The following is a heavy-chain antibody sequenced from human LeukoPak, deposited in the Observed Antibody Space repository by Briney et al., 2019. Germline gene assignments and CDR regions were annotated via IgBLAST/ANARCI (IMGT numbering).Heavy chain of an antibody. CDR2: IGNTET. J-gene: IGHJ4*02. D-gene: IGHD5-18*01. V-gene: IGHV3-23*01. Sequence: GGSLRLSCATSGFPFETHATSWVRQAPGKGLEWVATIGNTETFYADSVTGRFTISRDNSKNTVNLQMNRLRVEDTAIYYCAKDWIQFNRVFDCFDSWGQGTLVTVSS. CDR1: GFPFETHA. CDR3: AKDWIQFNRVFDCFDS.